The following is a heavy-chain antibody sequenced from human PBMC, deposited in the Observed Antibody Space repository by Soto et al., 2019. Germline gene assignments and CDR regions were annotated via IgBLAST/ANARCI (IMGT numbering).Heavy chain of an antibody. D-gene: IGHD3-22*01. CDR2: IHYTGRN. CDR1: GCFISSNNW. V-gene: IGHV4-4*02. J-gene: IGHJ4*02. CDR3: ARGSTGAGALHYYSIN. Sequence: QVQLQESGPGLVKPSGTLSLTCAVSGCFISSNNWWTWVRQSQGRGLEWIGEIHYTGRNNYNPSLTNRVTIAMDESRNQFSLKMTSVTSADTSVYFCARGSTGAGALHYYSINWGQGIRVTVSS.